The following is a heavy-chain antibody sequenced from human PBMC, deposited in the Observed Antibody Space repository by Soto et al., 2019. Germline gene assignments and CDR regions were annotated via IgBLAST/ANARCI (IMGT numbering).Heavy chain of an antibody. D-gene: IGHD6-13*01. J-gene: IGHJ5*02. V-gene: IGHV3-23*01. CDR2: ISGSGGST. Sequence: GGSLRLSCAASGFTFSSYAMSWVRQAPGKGLEWVSAISGSGGSTYYADSVKGRFTISRDNSKNTLYLQMNSLRAEDTAVYYCAKVPKGIAAAGTGSGNWFDPWGQGTLVTVSS. CDR1: GFTFSSYA. CDR3: AKVPKGIAAAGTGSGNWFDP.